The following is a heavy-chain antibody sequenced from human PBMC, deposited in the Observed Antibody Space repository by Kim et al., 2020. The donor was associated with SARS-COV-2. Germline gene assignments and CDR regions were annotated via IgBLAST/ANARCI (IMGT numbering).Heavy chain of an antibody. CDR2: IYYSGST. CDR3: AREVRGYSYGYSDYFDY. Sequence: SETLSLTCTVSGGSISSGGYYCSWIRQHPGKGLEWIGYIYYSGSTYYNPSLKSRVTISVDKSKNQFSLKLSSVTAADTAVYYCAREVRGYSYGYSDYFDYWCQGTLVTVSS. V-gene: IGHV4-31*03. D-gene: IGHD5-18*01. CDR1: GGSISSGGYY. J-gene: IGHJ4*02.